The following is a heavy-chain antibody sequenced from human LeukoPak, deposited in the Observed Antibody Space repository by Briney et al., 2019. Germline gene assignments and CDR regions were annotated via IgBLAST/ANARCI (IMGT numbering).Heavy chain of an antibody. CDR3: ARAPSMIVVP. J-gene: IGHJ5*02. CDR1: GFTVISNY. CDR2: IYSGGST. Sequence: QSGGSLRLSRAASGFTVISNYMHWVRQAPGKGLEWVSVIYSGGSTYYADSVKGRFTISRDNSKSTLYPQMNSLRVEDTAVYYCARAPSMIVVPWGQGTLVTVSS. V-gene: IGHV3-66*01. D-gene: IGHD3-22*01.